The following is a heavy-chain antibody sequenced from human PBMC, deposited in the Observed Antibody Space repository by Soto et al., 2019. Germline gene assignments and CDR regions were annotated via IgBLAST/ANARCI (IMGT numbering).Heavy chain of an antibody. CDR1: GGSISSYY. V-gene: IGHV4-59*01. J-gene: IGHJ4*02. D-gene: IGHD3-16*02. CDR2: IYYSGST. CDR3: ARDAAITFGGVIVRYFDY. Sequence: PSETLSLTCTVSGGSISSYYWSGIRQPPGKGLEWIGYIYYSGSTNYNPSLKSRVTISVDTSKNQFSLKLSSVTAADTAVYYCARDAAITFGGVIVRYFDYWGQGTLVTVSS.